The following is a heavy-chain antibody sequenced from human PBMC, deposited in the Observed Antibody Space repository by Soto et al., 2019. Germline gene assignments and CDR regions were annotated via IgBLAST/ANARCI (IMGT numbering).Heavy chain of an antibody. Sequence: QVQLVQSGAEVKKPGSSVKVSCKVSGGPFSDYAVSWVRQAPGQGLEWMGGIIPMFGTANYAQKFQGRVTITADESTTPASMELSSLRSEDTAVYYCARDLYYYGSGNYYNRIDYWGQGTLVTVSS. J-gene: IGHJ4*02. CDR1: GGPFSDYA. CDR2: IIPMFGTA. D-gene: IGHD3-10*01. CDR3: ARDLYYYGSGNYYNRIDY. V-gene: IGHV1-69*01.